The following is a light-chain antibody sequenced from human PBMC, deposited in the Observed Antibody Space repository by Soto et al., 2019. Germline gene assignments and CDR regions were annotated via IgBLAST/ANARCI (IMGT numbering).Light chain of an antibody. J-gene: IGLJ1*01. CDR2: EGV. CDR1: SSDVGSYNL. Sequence: QSVLTQPASVSGSPGQSITISCTGTSSDVGSYNLVSWYQQHPGKAPKLMIYEGVRRPSGVSNRFSGSKSGNTASLTISGLQAEDEADYYCCSYGGSYYVFGTVTKVTVL. V-gene: IGLV2-23*01. CDR3: CSYGGSYYV.